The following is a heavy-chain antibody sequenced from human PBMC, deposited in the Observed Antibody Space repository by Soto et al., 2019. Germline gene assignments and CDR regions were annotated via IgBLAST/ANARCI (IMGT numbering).Heavy chain of an antibody. J-gene: IGHJ6*02. CDR2: ISFDGSEK. Sequence: GGSLRLSCAASGFTFYTHGMHWVRQAPGKGLEWVAVISFDGSEKNYADSVKGRFTISRDNPKNTLCLQMNSLRPDDSAVYYCAKMDTPMVTRYHYYGMDVWGQGTSVTVSS. CDR1: GFTFYTHG. D-gene: IGHD5-18*01. CDR3: AKMDTPMVTRYHYYGMDV. V-gene: IGHV3-30*18.